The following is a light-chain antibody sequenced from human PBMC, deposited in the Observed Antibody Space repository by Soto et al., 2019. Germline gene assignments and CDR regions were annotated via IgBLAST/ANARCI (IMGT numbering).Light chain of an antibody. CDR3: QQSEYSPIT. J-gene: IGKJ5*01. CDR2: GVS. Sequence: EIVITQSLATLSVSPGERATLSCRASQSVSSNLAWYQQKPGQAPRRLMYGVSPRATGIPARFCGSGSGTEFTLTINRLEPEDFAVYYCQQSEYSPITLGQGTRLEIK. CDR1: QSVSSN. V-gene: IGKV3-15*01.